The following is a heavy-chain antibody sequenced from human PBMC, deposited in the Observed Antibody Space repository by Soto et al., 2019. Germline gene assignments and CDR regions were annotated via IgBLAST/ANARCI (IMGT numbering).Heavy chain of an antibody. CDR3: ARGAINSDLWTGPINGGMDV. J-gene: IGHJ6*02. Sequence: SETLSLTCAVSGGPISSSNWWSWVRQTPGKGLEWIGEINHSGSTSHNPSLKSRVTLSLDTSKNQFSLILTSVTAADTAVYYCARGAINSDLWTGPINGGMDVSGQGTTVTVSS. D-gene: IGHD3-3*01. CDR2: INHSGST. V-gene: IGHV4-4*02. CDR1: GGPISSSNW.